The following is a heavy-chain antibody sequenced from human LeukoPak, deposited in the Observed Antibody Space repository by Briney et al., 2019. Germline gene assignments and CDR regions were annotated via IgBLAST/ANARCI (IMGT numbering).Heavy chain of an antibody. V-gene: IGHV4-39*07. CDR1: GGSISSSSYY. Sequence: PSETLSLTCTVSGGSISSSSYYWGWIRQPPGKGLEWIGSIYHSGTTYYNPSLKSRVTISVDTSKNQFSLKLSSVTAADTAVYYCARLYPPSSGLDYWGQGTLVTVSS. CDR3: ARLYPPSSGLDY. D-gene: IGHD2-2*02. CDR2: IYHSGTT. J-gene: IGHJ4*02.